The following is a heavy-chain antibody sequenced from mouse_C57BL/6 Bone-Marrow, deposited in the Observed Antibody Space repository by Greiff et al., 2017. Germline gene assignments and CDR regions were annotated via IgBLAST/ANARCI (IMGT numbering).Heavy chain of an antibody. D-gene: IGHD2-3*01. J-gene: IGHJ3*01. CDR3: ARVLSS. Sequence: VQLQQSGAELVKPGASVKLSCKASGYTFTSYWMHWVKQRPGQGLEWIGMIHPNSGSTNYKEKFKSKATLTVDKSSSTAYMQLSSLTSEDSAVYYCARVLSSWGQGTLVTVSA. CDR1: GYTFTSYW. V-gene: IGHV1-64*01. CDR2: IHPNSGST.